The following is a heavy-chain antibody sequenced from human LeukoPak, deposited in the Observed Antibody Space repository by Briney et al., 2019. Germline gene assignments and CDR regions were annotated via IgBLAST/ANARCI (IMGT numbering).Heavy chain of an antibody. J-gene: IGHJ6*03. D-gene: IGHD3-10*01. CDR1: GFTFGDYA. CDR2: IRSKAYGGTT. CDR3: TRDPTYGSGSYYYYMDV. V-gene: IGHV3-49*04. Sequence: GGSLRLSCTPSGFTFGDYAMSWVRQAPGKGLEWVGFIRSKAYGGTTEYAASVKGRFTISRDDSKSIAYLQMNSLKTEDTAVYYCTRDPTYGSGSYYYYMDVWGKGTTVIISS.